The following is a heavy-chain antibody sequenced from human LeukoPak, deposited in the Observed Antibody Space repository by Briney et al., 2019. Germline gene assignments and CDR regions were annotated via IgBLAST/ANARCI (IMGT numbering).Heavy chain of an antibody. D-gene: IGHD3-16*01. CDR2: IIPIFGTA. Sequence: SVKVSCKASGGTFSSYAISWVRQAPGQGLEWMGGIIPIFGTANYAQKFQGRVTITADESTSTAYMELSSLRPEDTAVYYCAGGGPGGRDYYYGMDVWGQGTTVTVSS. CDR1: GGTFSSYA. J-gene: IGHJ6*02. CDR3: AGGGPGGRDYYYGMDV. V-gene: IGHV1-69*13.